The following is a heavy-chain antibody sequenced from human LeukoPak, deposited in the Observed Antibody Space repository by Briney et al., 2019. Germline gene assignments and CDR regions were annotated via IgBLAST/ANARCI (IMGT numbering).Heavy chain of an antibody. D-gene: IGHD1/OR15-1a*01. V-gene: IGHV3-33*06. J-gene: IGHJ4*02. CDR1: GFTFSSYG. Sequence: GRSLRLSCAASGFTFSSYGMHWVRQAPGKGLEWVAVIWYDGSNKYYADSVKGRFTISRDNSKNTLYLQMNSLRAEDTAVYYCAKDGTQLGEQLDYWGQGTLVTVSS. CDR2: IWYDGSNK. CDR3: AKDGTQLGEQLDY.